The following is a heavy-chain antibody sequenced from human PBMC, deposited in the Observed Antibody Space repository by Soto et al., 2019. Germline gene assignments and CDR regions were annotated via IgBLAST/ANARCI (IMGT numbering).Heavy chain of an antibody. V-gene: IGHV3-21*01. CDR2: ISSSSSYI. J-gene: IGHJ6*02. Sequence: PGGSLRLSCAASGFTFSSYSMNWVRQAPGKGLKWVSSISSSSSYIYYADSVKGRFTISRDNAKNSLYLQMNSLRAEDTAVYYCAIVYYYSSGYYSTRHYYYGMDVWGQGTTVTVSS. CDR1: GFTFSSYS. CDR3: AIVYYYSSGYYSTRHYYYGMDV. D-gene: IGHD3-22*01.